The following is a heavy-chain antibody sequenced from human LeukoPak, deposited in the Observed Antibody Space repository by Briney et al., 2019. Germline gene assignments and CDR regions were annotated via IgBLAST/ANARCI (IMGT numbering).Heavy chain of an antibody. V-gene: IGHV4-30-4*08. CDR1: GDSISSGYY. D-gene: IGHD3-9*01. CDR2: IYYGGST. Sequence: SQTLSLTCIDSGDSISSGYYWSWIRQLPGKGLEWIGYIYYGGSTFYSPSLKSRVTISVDTSKNQFSLKLTSVTAADTAVYYCARVLYYDVLTGYYINGWFDPWGQGTLVTVSS. CDR3: ARVLYYDVLTGYYINGWFDP. J-gene: IGHJ5*02.